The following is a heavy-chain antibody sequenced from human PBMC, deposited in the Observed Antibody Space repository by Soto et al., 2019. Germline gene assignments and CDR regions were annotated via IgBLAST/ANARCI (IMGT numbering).Heavy chain of an antibody. V-gene: IGHV1-2*04. J-gene: IGHJ6*02. CDR3: ARASGYYPYGKDV. D-gene: IGHD3-3*01. CDR1: GYTFTGYY. CDR2: INPNSGGT. Sequence: ASVKVSCKASGYTFTGYYMHWVRQAPGQGLEWMGWINPNSGGTNYAQEFQDWVTMTRDTSISTAYMELSRLRSDDTAVYYCARASGYYPYGKDVWGQGTTVTVSS.